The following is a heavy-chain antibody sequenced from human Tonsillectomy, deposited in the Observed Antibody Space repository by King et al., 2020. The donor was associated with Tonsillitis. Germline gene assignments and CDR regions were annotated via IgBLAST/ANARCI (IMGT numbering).Heavy chain of an antibody. CDR3: ARLYCSSTHCYGYFDY. D-gene: IGHD2-2*01. CDR1: GFSLNTTGVG. J-gene: IGHJ4*02. Sequence: LTLKESGPTLVKPPQTLTLTCTFSGFSLNTTGVGVGWIRQPPGKALEWLALIYWDDDKRYSTSLRSRLTITKDTSKNHMVLTVTNMDPVDTATYYCARLYCSSTHCYGYFDYWGQGTLVTVSS. CDR2: IYWDDDK. V-gene: IGHV2-5*02.